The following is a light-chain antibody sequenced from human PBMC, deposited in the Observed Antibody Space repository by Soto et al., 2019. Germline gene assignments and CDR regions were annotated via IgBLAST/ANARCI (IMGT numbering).Light chain of an antibody. CDR3: SSYTSASTRLYL. J-gene: IGLJ1*01. CDR2: GVT. Sequence: QPASVSGSPGQSITISCTGTSSDVGGYNYVSWYQQHPDIAPKLLIYGVTNRPSGVPPRFSGSKSGNTASLTISGLQAADEADYHCSSYTSASTRLYLFGTGTKLTVL. CDR1: SSDVGGYNY. V-gene: IGLV2-14*01.